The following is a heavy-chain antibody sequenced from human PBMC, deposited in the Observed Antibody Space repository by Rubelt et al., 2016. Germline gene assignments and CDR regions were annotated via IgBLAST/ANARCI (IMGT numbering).Heavy chain of an antibody. D-gene: IGHD6-13*01. Sequence: QLQLQESGPGLVKPSETLSLTCTVSGGSISSSNYFWGWIRQPPGKGLEWIGSMYYSGTTYYNPSLRSRVTISVDTAKNHLSLKLSSVTAADTAVYYCARSESGIAAALDWFDPWGQGALVTVSS. V-gene: IGHV4-39*01. CDR3: ARSESGIAAALDWFDP. CDR2: MYYSGTT. J-gene: IGHJ5*02. CDR1: GGSISSSNYF.